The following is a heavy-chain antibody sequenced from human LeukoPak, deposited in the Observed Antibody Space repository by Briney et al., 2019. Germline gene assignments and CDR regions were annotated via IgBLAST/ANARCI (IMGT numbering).Heavy chain of an antibody. CDR1: GFTFSSYS. V-gene: IGHV3-48*01. CDR2: ISSSSGTI. D-gene: IGHD3-10*01. J-gene: IGHJ4*02. Sequence: PGGSLRLSCAASGFTFSSYSMNWVRQAPGKGLGWVSYISSSSGTIYYADSVKGRFTISRDNAKNSLFLQMNSLRAEDAAVYYCARELWFGELWGGIDYWGQGTLVTVSS. CDR3: ARELWFGELWGGIDY.